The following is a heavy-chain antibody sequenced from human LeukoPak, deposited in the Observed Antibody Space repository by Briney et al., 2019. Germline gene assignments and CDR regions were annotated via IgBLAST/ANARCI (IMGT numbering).Heavy chain of an antibody. Sequence: GGSLRLSCAASGFTFSSYAMSWVRQAPGEGLEWVSAISGSGGSTYYADSVKGRFTISRDNSKNTLYLQMNSLRAEDTAAYYCAKDLGGNWFDPWGQGTLVTVSS. J-gene: IGHJ5*02. D-gene: IGHD1-26*01. CDR3: AKDLGGNWFDP. CDR2: ISGSGGST. V-gene: IGHV3-23*01. CDR1: GFTFSSYA.